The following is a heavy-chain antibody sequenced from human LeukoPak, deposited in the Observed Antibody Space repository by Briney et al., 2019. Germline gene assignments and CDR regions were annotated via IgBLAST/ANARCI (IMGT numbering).Heavy chain of an antibody. CDR1: GFIFENYG. CDR2: INWNGVGT. J-gene: IGHJ4*02. V-gene: IGHV3-20*04. CDR3: ARIIGISGTYPTDY. Sequence: GGSLRLSCVASGFIFENYGMDWVRQVPGKGLEWVSSINWNGVGTTYAESVKGRFIISRDNARNSLYLEMNSLRAEDTAVYYCARIIGISGTYPTDYWGQGTLVTVSS. D-gene: IGHD1-26*01.